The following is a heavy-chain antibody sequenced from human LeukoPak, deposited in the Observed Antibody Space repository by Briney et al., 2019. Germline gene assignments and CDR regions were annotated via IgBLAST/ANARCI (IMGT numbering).Heavy chain of an antibody. CDR3: ARDQTYGDYWYFDL. Sequence: GGSLRLSCAAFGFVFSSYAMTWVRQAPGKGLEWVSSVSGNGETTYYSDSVKGRFTISRDNSKTTLYLQMNSLRAEDTAVYYCARDQTYGDYWYFDLWGRGTLVTVSS. CDR1: GFVFSSYA. V-gene: IGHV3-23*01. J-gene: IGHJ2*01. CDR2: VSGNGETT. D-gene: IGHD4-17*01.